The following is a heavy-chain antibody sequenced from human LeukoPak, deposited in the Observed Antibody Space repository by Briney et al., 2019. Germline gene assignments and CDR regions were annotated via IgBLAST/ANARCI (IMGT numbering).Heavy chain of an antibody. CDR1: GFTFSGYA. V-gene: IGHV3-23*01. Sequence: GGSLRLSCAASGFTFSGYAMSWVRQAPGKGLEWVSAISGSGGSTYYADSVKGRFTISRDNSKNTLYLQMNSLRAEDTAVYYCAKDSQLWLPSSLDYWGQGTLVTVSS. CDR3: AKDSQLWLPSSLDY. J-gene: IGHJ4*02. CDR2: ISGSGGST. D-gene: IGHD5-18*01.